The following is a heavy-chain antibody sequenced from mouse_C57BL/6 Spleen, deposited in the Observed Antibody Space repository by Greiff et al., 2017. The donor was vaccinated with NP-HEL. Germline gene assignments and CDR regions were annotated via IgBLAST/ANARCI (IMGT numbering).Heavy chain of an antibody. CDR2: IDPSDSYT. V-gene: IGHV1-69*01. CDR1: GYTFTSYW. J-gene: IGHJ2*01. CDR3: ARLGYSNYVFDY. D-gene: IGHD2-5*01. Sequence: QVQLQQPGAELVMPGASVKLSCKASGYTFTSYWMHWVKQRPGQGLEWIGEIDPSDSYTNYNQKFQCKSTVTVDKSSSTAYMQLSSLTSEDSAVYDCARLGYSNYVFDYWGQGTTLTVSS.